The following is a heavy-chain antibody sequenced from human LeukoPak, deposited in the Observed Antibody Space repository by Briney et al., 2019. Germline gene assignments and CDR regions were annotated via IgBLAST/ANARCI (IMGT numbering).Heavy chain of an antibody. Sequence: ASVKVSCKTSGYNFIDYYIHWVRQAPGQGLEWVGRIDPVSGGTHYAQKFQVRVTMTRDTSISTVYMEMSGLKSDDTALYYCARVVVSRPDYWGQGTLVTVSS. J-gene: IGHJ4*02. V-gene: IGHV1-2*02. CDR2: IDPVSGGT. CDR1: GYNFIDYY. CDR3: ARVVVSRPDY. D-gene: IGHD2-2*01.